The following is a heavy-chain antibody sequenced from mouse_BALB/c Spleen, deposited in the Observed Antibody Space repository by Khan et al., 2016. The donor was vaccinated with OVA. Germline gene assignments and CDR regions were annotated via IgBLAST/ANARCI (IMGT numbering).Heavy chain of an antibody. J-gene: IGHJ3*01. V-gene: IGHV2-2*02. CDR3: ARNYDYDEGLAY. CDR1: GFSFTNYG. CDR2: IWSGGST. Sequence: VQLKQSGPGLVQPSQSLSITCTVSGFSFTNYGVHWVRQSPGKGLEWLGVIWSGGSTAYNAAFISRLSISKDNSKSQVFFKMNSLQPNDSTIYYCARNYDYDEGLAYWGQGTLVTVSA. D-gene: IGHD2-4*01.